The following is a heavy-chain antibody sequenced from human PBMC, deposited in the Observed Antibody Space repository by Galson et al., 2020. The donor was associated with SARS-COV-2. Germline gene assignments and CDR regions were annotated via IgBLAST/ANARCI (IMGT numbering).Heavy chain of an antibody. V-gene: IGHV3-21*01. J-gene: IGHJ5*02. CDR3: TRWTRMPMGDISGFEA. D-gene: IGHD3-9*01. CDR1: GFTFSDCS. Sequence: GESLKISCAASGFTFSDCSMNWVRQAPGKGLEWVSSISSSSGHIYYADAVKGRFTISRDNAKNSLYLQMNSLRAQDTAVYYCTRWTRMPMGDISGFEAWGQGTLVTVSS. CDR2: ISSSSGHI.